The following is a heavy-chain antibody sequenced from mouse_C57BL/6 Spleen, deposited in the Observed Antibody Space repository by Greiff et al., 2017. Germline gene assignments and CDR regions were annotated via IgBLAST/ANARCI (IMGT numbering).Heavy chain of an antibody. CDR2: ISSGSSTI. Sequence: EVHLVESGGGLVKPGGSLKLSCAASGFTFSDYGMHWVRQAPETGLEWVAYISSGSSTIYYADTVKGRFTISRDNAKNTLFLQMTSLRSEDTAMYYCARTSSFYYAMDYWGQGTSVTVSS. J-gene: IGHJ4*01. D-gene: IGHD1-1*01. CDR1: GFTFSDYG. V-gene: IGHV5-17*01. CDR3: ARTSSFYYAMDY.